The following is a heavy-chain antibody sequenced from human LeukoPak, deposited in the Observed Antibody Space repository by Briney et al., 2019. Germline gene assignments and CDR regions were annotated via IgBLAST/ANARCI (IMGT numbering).Heavy chain of an antibody. CDR3: AGDSGTIFGVVTFAFDI. Sequence: ASVKVSCKASGYTFTSYYMHWVRQAPGQGLEWMGIINPSGGSTSYAQKFQGRVTMTRDTSTSTVYMELSSLRSEDTAVYYCAGDSGTIFGVVTFAFDIWGQGTMVTVSS. CDR1: GYTFTSYY. CDR2: INPSGGST. V-gene: IGHV1-46*01. D-gene: IGHD3-3*01. J-gene: IGHJ3*02.